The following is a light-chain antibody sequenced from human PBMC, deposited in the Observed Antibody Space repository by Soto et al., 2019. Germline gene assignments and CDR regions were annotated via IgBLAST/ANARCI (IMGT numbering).Light chain of an antibody. V-gene: IGKV1-39*01. CDR2: SAF. J-gene: IGKJ1*01. Sequence: IQMTQSPSSLSASVGDRVTITCRASQGIRNDLGWYQQKPGKAPNLLIYSAFSLESGVPSRFSGSGSGTDYTLTISSLQPEDFATYFCQQSYSRPRTFGQGTKVGIK. CDR3: QQSYSRPRT. CDR1: QGIRND.